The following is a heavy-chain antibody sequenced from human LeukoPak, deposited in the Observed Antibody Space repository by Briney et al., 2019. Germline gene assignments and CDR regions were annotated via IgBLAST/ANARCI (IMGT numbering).Heavy chain of an antibody. D-gene: IGHD1-14*01. Sequence: ASVKVSCKASGYTFTSYDINWVRQAPGQGLEWMGWISPFNGNTNYAEKFRARVTMTTDASTSTVAMELRSLRSDDTAIYYCARGSLGWGSEPEYFDYWGQGTLVTVSS. CDR2: ISPFNGNT. CDR1: GYTFTSYD. J-gene: IGHJ4*02. V-gene: IGHV1-18*01. CDR3: ARGSLGWGSEPEYFDY.